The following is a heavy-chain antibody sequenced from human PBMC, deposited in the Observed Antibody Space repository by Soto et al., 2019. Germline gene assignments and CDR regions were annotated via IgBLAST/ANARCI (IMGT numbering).Heavy chain of an antibody. V-gene: IGHV3-30*18. Sequence: GGSLRLSCAGPGFTFRWFGMNWVRQAPGKGLEWVARISNDGSNEYYVGSVKGRFTISRDNSKNTLYLQMDSLRAEDTAVYYCAKGEVRGIIPSYFDYWGLGTLVTVSS. CDR1: GFTFRWFG. J-gene: IGHJ4*02. CDR3: AKGEVRGIIPSYFDY. CDR2: ISNDGSNE. D-gene: IGHD3-10*01.